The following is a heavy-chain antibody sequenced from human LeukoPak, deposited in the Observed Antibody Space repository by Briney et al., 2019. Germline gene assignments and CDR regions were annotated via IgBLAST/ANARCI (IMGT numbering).Heavy chain of an antibody. Sequence: GGSLRLSCVASGFTFSSYSMHWLRQSPGKGLEWVSYISHSGGEIYYADSVRGRFTNSRDNAKNSLYLQMNSLRAEDTAVYYCAKKGGGSGGQANLLYYFDYWGQGTLVTVSS. CDR1: GFTFSSYS. CDR2: ISHSGGEI. V-gene: IGHV3-48*01. J-gene: IGHJ4*02. CDR3: AKKGGGSGGQANLLYYFDY. D-gene: IGHD2-15*01.